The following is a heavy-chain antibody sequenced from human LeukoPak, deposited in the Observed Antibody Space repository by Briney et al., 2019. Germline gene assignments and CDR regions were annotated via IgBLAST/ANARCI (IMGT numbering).Heavy chain of an antibody. CDR3: ARGAGTSPIYY. V-gene: IGHV1-69*05. J-gene: IGHJ4*02. CDR1: GGTTSSHT. D-gene: IGHD1-7*01. Sequence: SVKDSCKASGGTTSSHTISWVRQAPGKGLEWMGGIIPIFGAAKYAQKFQGRVTITTEESTSTAYMELSSLTTEDPAVYYCARGAGTSPIYYWGQGTLVTVSS. CDR2: IIPIFGAA.